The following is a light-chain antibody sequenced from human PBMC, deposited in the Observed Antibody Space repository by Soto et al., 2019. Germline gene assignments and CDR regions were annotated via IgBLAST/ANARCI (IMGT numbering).Light chain of an antibody. V-gene: IGKV1-9*01. CDR3: QQLNSYPLT. CDR1: QGISSY. J-gene: IGKJ4*01. CDR2: AAS. Sequence: DIQLPQSPSFLSASVGDRVTITCRDSQGISSYLAWYQQKPGKAPKLLIYAASTLQSGVPSRFSGSGSGTEFTLTISSLQPEDFATYYCQQLNSYPLTFGGGTKVEIK.